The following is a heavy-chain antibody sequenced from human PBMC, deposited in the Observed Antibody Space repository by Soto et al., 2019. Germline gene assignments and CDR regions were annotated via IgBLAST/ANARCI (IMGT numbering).Heavy chain of an antibody. CDR3: ARNRDGSPGPLDY. V-gene: IGHV3-23*01. CDR2: ISGSGDST. CDR1: GFTFSSYA. Sequence: EVQVLESGGNLVQPGGSLRLSCAASGFTFSSYAMTWVRQAPGKGLEWVSVISGSGDSTDYADSVKGRFTISRDSSRNTRYLQMNSLRAEDTAVYYCARNRDGSPGPLDYWGQGTLVTVSS. J-gene: IGHJ4*02. D-gene: IGHD2-8*02.